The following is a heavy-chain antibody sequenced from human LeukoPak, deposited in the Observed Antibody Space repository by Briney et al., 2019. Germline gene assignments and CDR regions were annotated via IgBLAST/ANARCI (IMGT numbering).Heavy chain of an antibody. CDR2: ISGSGGAT. D-gene: IGHD5-24*01. V-gene: IGHV3-23*01. CDR1: GFTFSSYA. Sequence: GGSLILSCAASGFTFSSYAMSWVRQAPGKGLEWVSAISGSGGATYYADSVKGRFTISRDNANNSLYLQMNSLRAEDTAVYYCVRSRWLQLGYFDCWGQGILVTVSS. CDR3: VRSRWLQLGYFDC. J-gene: IGHJ4*02.